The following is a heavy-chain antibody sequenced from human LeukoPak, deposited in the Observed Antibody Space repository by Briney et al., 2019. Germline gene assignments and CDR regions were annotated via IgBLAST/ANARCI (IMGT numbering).Heavy chain of an antibody. Sequence: GGSLRLSCAASGFTFSNYAMSWVRQPPGKGLEWVANIKQDGSEKLYVDSVKGRFTISRDNAENSVYLQMNSLRAEDTAVYYCARGRGLDYWGQGTLVTVSS. CDR1: GFTFSNYA. CDR3: ARGRGLDY. D-gene: IGHD3-10*01. CDR2: IKQDGSEK. J-gene: IGHJ4*02. V-gene: IGHV3-7*04.